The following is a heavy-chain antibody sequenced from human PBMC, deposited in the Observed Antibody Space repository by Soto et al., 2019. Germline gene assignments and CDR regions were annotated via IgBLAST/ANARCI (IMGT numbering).Heavy chain of an antibody. J-gene: IGHJ5*01. Sequence: QVHXQESGPGLVAPSGTLSLTCTLSGGSXXAPDWWXXXXXXXXXXXXWIAEVHISGHSNYNPSLRSRVSVSIDSSKNQFYLNLNSVTAADTAIYYCARVRQGCSANNCYFDPWGQGTQVTISS. CDR2: VHISGHS. D-gene: IGHD1-1*01. CDR1: GGSXXAPDW. CDR3: ARVRQGCSANNCYFDP. V-gene: IGHV4-4*02.